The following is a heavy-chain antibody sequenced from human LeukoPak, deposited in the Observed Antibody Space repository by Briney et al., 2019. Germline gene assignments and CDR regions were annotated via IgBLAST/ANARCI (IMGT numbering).Heavy chain of an antibody. J-gene: IGHJ6*02. CDR3: AASGWSGYYYYGMDV. D-gene: IGHD6-19*01. CDR2: ISWNSGSI. Sequence: GGSLRLSCAASGFTFDVYAMHWVRQAPGEGRECVSGISWNSGSIGYADSVKGRFTISRDNAKNSLYLQMNSLRAEDTALYYCAASGWSGYYYYGMDVWGQGTTVTVSS. CDR1: GFTFDVYA. V-gene: IGHV3-9*01.